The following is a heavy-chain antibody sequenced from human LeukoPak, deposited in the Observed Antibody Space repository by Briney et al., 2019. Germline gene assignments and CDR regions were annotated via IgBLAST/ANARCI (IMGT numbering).Heavy chain of an antibody. J-gene: IGHJ6*03. CDR1: GFTFSDYY. CDR2: ISSSGSTI. Sequence: PGGCLRLSCAASGFTFSDYYMSWIHQAPGKGLEWDSYISSSGSTIYYADSVKGRFTISRDNAKNSLYLQMNSLRAEDTAVYYCARGYDFWSGEYGYMDVWGKGPRSPSP. CDR3: ARGYDFWSGEYGYMDV. D-gene: IGHD3-3*01. V-gene: IGHV3-11*01.